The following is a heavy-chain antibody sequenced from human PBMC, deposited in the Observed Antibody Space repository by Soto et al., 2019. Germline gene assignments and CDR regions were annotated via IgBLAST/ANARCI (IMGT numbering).Heavy chain of an antibody. D-gene: IGHD1-26*01. Sequence: AGGSLRLSCAASGFTFSSYAMHWVRQAPGKGLEWVAVISYDGSNKYYADSVKGRFTISRDNSKNTLYLQMNSLRAEDTAVYYCAIKWERPAFDIWGQGTMVTVSS. CDR1: GFTFSSYA. J-gene: IGHJ3*02. V-gene: IGHV3-30-3*01. CDR3: AIKWERPAFDI. CDR2: ISYDGSNK.